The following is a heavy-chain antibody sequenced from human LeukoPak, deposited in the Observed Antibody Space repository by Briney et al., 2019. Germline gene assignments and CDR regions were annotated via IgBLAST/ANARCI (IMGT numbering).Heavy chain of an antibody. V-gene: IGHV3-23*01. CDR2: ISDSGDST. D-gene: IGHD2-2*03. CDR3: AKDSHWILFDD. J-gene: IGHJ4*02. Sequence: PGGSLRLSCAASGFSFSSYGMSWVRQAPGKGLEWVSGISDSGDSTYYADSVKGRFTISRDNSKNTLYLQMNSLRDEDTAVYYCAKDSHWILFDDWGQGTLVTVSS. CDR1: GFSFSSYG.